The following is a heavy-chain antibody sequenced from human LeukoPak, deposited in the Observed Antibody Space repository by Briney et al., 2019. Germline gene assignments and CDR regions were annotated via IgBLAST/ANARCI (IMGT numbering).Heavy chain of an antibody. D-gene: IGHD3-10*01. Sequence: PSQTLSLTCAISGDSVSSNSAAWNWIRQSPSRGLEWLGRTYYRSKWYYDYAVSVKSRIIITPDTSKNLFSVQLNSVTPEDTAVYYCIRDSGVGLDAFDIWGQGTMVTVSS. CDR2: TYYRSKWYY. J-gene: IGHJ3*02. CDR1: GDSVSSNSAA. CDR3: IRDSGVGLDAFDI. V-gene: IGHV6-1*01.